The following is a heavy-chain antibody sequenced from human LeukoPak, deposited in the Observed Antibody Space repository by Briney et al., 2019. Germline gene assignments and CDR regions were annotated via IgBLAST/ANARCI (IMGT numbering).Heavy chain of an antibody. Sequence: ASVKVSCKASGYTFTGFYVHWVRQAPGQGLEWMGWINPNNGGTNYAQQFQGRVTMTRDTSISTLYMELSRLRSDDTAVYYCARESSYYDFWRGRDVYYYYMDVWGKGTTVTVSS. CDR1: GYTFTGFY. CDR3: ARESSYYDFWRGRDVYYYYMDV. J-gene: IGHJ6*03. CDR2: INPNNGGT. D-gene: IGHD3-3*01. V-gene: IGHV1-2*02.